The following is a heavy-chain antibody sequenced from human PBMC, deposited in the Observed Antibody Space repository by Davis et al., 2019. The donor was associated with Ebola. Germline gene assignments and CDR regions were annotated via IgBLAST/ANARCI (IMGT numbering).Heavy chain of an antibody. J-gene: IGHJ5*02. V-gene: IGHV1-46*01. Sequence: AASVKVSCKASGYTFTSYYMHWVRQAPGQGLEWMGIINPSGGSTSYAQKFQGRVTMTRDTSTSTAYMELRSLRSDDTAVYYCASSQWLRAYNWFDPWGQGTLVTVSS. CDR1: GYTFTSYY. CDR2: INPSGGST. CDR3: ASSQWLRAYNWFDP. D-gene: IGHD5-12*01.